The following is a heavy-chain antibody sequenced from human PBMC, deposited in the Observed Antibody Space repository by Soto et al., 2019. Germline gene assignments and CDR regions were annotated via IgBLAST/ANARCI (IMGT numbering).Heavy chain of an antibody. CDR2: IYHSGST. CDR1: GGSISSGGYS. Sequence: SETLSLTCAVSGGSISSGGYSWSWIRQPPGKGLEWIGYIYHSGSTYYNPSLKSRVTISVDRSKNQFSLKLSSVTAADTAVYYCARGQYYFDYWGQRTLVTVSS. J-gene: IGHJ4*02. V-gene: IGHV4-30-2*01. CDR3: ARGQYYFDY.